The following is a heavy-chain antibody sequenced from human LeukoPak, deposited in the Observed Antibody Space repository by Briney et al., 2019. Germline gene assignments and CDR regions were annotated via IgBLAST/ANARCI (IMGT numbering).Heavy chain of an antibody. D-gene: IGHD2-2*01. J-gene: IGHJ4*02. CDR3: ARSKYCSSTSCYYFDY. V-gene: IGHV1-69*04. CDR2: IIPILGIA. Sequence: GASVKVSCKASGGTFSSYAISWVRQAPGQGLEWMGRIIPILGIANYAQTFQGRVTITADKSTSTAYMELSSLRSEDTAAYYCARSKYCSSTSCYYFDYWGQGTLVTVSS. CDR1: GGTFSSYA.